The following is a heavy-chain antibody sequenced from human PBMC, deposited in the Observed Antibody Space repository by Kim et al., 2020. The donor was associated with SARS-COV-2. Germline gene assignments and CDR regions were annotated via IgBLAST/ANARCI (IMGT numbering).Heavy chain of an antibody. J-gene: IGHJ4*02. Sequence: TAGDQYNPGSGKGRFTISRENAKNAVYLQMNSLRAGDTAVYYCVAAAGKYWGQGTLVTVSS. D-gene: IGHD6-13*01. CDR2: TAGDQ. V-gene: IGHV3-13*05. CDR3: VAAAGKY.